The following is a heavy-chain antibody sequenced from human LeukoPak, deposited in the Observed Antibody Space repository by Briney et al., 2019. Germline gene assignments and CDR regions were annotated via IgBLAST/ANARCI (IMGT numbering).Heavy chain of an antibody. Sequence: SVKVSCKASGFTFTSAAMQWVRQARGQSLELIGWIVVGSGNTNYAQKFQERVTITRDMSTSTAYIELSSLTSEATDVYYCAAVGSRSGEYYYDSSGYDAFDIWGQGTMVTVSS. D-gene: IGHD3-22*01. CDR3: AAVGSRSGEYYYDSSGYDAFDI. CDR1: GFTFTSAA. J-gene: IGHJ3*02. CDR2: IVVGSGNT. V-gene: IGHV1-58*02.